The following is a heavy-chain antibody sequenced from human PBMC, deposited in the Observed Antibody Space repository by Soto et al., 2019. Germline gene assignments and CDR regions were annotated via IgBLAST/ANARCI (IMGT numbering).Heavy chain of an antibody. CDR2: INPNSGGT. V-gene: IGHV1-2*04. D-gene: IGHD6-13*01. Sequence: ASVKVSCKASGYTITGYYMHWVRQAPGQGLEWMGWINPNSGGTNYAQKFQGWVTMTRDTSISTAYMELSRLRSDDTAVYYCARGGGSSWYRKPVDYWGQGTLVTVSS. J-gene: IGHJ4*02. CDR1: GYTITGYY. CDR3: ARGGGSSWYRKPVDY.